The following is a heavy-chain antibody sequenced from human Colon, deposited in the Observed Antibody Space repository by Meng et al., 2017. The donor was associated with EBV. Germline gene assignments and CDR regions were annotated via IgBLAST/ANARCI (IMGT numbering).Heavy chain of an antibody. Sequence: QVQLKEWGARLLKPSETPSRSCAVHGGSFRDYYWTWIRHPPGKGLEWIGEIDHRGNTKYNPSLKSRVTISLDTSKKQFSLKVSSVTAADSAVYYCARRGPSGNFSPWSQGALVTVSS. D-gene: IGHD3-10*01. CDR1: GGSFRDYY. J-gene: IGHJ5*02. CDR2: IDHRGNT. V-gene: IGHV4-34*01. CDR3: ARRGPSGNFSP.